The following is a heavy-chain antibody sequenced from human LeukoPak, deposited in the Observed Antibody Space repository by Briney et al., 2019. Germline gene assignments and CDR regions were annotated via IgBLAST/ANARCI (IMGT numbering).Heavy chain of an antibody. CDR1: GYTFTSYG. V-gene: IGHV1-18*01. D-gene: IGHD2-2*02. CDR3: ARYCSSTSCYTLDY. CDR2: ISAYNGNT. J-gene: IGHJ4*02. Sequence: ASVKVSCKASGYTFTSYGISWERQAPGQGLEWMGWISAYNGNTNYAQKLQGRVTMTTDTSTSTAYMELRSLRSDDTAVYYCARYCSSTSCYTLDYWGQGTLVTVSS.